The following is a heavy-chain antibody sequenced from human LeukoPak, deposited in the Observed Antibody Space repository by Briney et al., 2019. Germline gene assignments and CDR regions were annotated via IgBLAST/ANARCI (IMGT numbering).Heavy chain of an antibody. CDR3: ARGHDSSGYYFDY. CDR1: GGSFSGYY. V-gene: IGHV4-34*01. D-gene: IGHD3-22*01. Sequence: SETLSLTCAVYGGSFSGYYWSWIRQPPGKGLEWIGEINHSGSTNYNPSLKSRVTISVDTSKNQFSLKLSSVTAADAAVYYCARGHDSSGYYFDYWGQGTLVTVSS. CDR2: INHSGST. J-gene: IGHJ4*02.